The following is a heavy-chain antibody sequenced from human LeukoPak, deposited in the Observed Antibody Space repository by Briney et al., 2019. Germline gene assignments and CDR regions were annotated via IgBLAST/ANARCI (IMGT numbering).Heavy chain of an antibody. D-gene: IGHD2-8*02. CDR2: IKQDGSEK. CDR3: ARPAPVLAGAFDI. Sequence: AGGSLRLSCEGSGFTFTTYWMSWVRQAPGKGLDRVANIKQDGSEKYYVDSVKGRFTISRDNAKNSLYLQMNSLRAEDTAVYYCARPAPVLAGAFDIWGQGTMVTVSS. CDR1: GFTFTTYW. J-gene: IGHJ3*02. V-gene: IGHV3-7*01.